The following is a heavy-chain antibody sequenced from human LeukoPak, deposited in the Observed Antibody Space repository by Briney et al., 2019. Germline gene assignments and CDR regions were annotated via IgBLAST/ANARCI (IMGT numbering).Heavy chain of an antibody. Sequence: GGSLRLSCAASGFTFSSYAMSWVRQAPGKGLEWVAVIYGGGGTYYTDSVKGRFTISRDNSKNTLYLQMNSLRAEDTAVYYCVRGGYFYDSSGLDTFHVWGQGTMVTVST. CDR1: GFTFSSYA. V-gene: IGHV3-53*01. CDR3: VRGGYFYDSSGLDTFHV. J-gene: IGHJ3*01. D-gene: IGHD3-22*01. CDR2: IYGGGGT.